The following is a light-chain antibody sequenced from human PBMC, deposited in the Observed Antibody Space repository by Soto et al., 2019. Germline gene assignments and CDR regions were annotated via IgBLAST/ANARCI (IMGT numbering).Light chain of an antibody. Sequence: EFLLTQSPATLSLSPGERATLSCGAGQSVSSSYLAWYQLKPGLAPRLLIYDASSRATGIPDKLSGSGSGTDFTLTINRLEPEDSAVYYCQQYRSLITFGQGTRLEIK. CDR3: QQYRSLIT. CDR1: QSVSSSY. V-gene: IGKV3D-20*01. J-gene: IGKJ5*01. CDR2: DAS.